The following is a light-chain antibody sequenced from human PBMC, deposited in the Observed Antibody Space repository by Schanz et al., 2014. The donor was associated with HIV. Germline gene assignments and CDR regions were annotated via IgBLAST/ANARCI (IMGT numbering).Light chain of an antibody. J-gene: IGKJ4*02. Sequence: EIVMTQSPVTLSVSPGERATLSCRTSQSISNNLAWYQQKPGQAPRLLIYDAFTRATGIPARFSGTGSGTDFTLTISRLEPDDFAVYYCHHYGDSRGTFGGGTEVDI. CDR3: HHYGDSRGT. CDR1: QSISNN. V-gene: IGKV3-15*01. CDR2: DAF.